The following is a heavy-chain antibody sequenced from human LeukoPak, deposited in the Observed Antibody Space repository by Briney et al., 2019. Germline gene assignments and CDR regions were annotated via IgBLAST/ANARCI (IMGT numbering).Heavy chain of an antibody. CDR1: GYTFTGYY. D-gene: IGHD6-6*01. CDR3: ARESVPAVAARRGLNY. Sequence: ASVKVSCKASGYTFTGYYMHWVRQAPGQGLEWMGWINPNSGGTNHAQKFQGRVTMTRDTSISTAYMELSRLRSDDTAVYYCARESVPAVAARRGLNYWGQGTLVAVSS. CDR2: INPNSGGT. J-gene: IGHJ4*02. V-gene: IGHV1-2*02.